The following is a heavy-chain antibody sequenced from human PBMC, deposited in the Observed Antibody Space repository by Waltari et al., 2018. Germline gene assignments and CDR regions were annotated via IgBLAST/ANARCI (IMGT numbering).Heavy chain of an antibody. CDR1: GYSISSGSY. J-gene: IGHJ3*02. D-gene: IGHD1-26*01. CDR3: ARKWELLNAFDI. CDR2: IYHSGST. V-gene: IGHV4-38-2*02. Sequence: QVQLQESGPGLVKPSETLSLTCTVSGYSISSGSYWGWVRQPPAKGLEWIGSIYHSGSTYYNPSLKSRVTISVDTSKNQFSLKLSSVTAADTAVYYCARKWELLNAFDIWGQGTMVTVSS.